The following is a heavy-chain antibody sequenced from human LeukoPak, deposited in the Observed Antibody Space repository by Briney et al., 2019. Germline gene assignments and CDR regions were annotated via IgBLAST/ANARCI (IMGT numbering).Heavy chain of an antibody. J-gene: IGHJ3*02. CDR2: IYYSGST. D-gene: IGHD5-18*01. Sequence: SETLSLTCTVSGGSISSGSDYWGWIRQPPGKGLEWIGTIYYSGSTYYNPSLRSRVTISVDTSKTHFSLKLSSVIAADTAVYYCARHPRSGYSNGFDAFDIWGQGTMVTVSS. CDR3: ARHPRSGYSNGFDAFDI. V-gene: IGHV4-39*01. CDR1: GGSISSGSDY.